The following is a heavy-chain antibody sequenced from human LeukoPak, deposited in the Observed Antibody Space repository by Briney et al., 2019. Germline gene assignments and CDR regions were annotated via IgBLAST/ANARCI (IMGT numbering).Heavy chain of an antibody. J-gene: IGHJ6*02. CDR1: GYTFTNYG. V-gene: IGHV1-18*01. Sequence: ASVKVSCKASGYTFTNYGISWVRQAPGQGLEWMGWISAYNGNTNYAQRLQGRVTMTTDTSTSTAYMELRSLRSDDTAVYYCARGRVPAAGTHAYYYYGMDVWGQGTAVTVS. CDR3: ARGRVPAAGTHAYYYYGMDV. CDR2: ISAYNGNT. D-gene: IGHD6-13*01.